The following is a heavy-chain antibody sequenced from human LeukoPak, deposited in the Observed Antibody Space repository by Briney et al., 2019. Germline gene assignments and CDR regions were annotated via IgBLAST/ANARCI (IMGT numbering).Heavy chain of an antibody. D-gene: IGHD6-19*01. V-gene: IGHV1-2*02. CDR3: ARDYFSSAFGRFFDP. J-gene: IGHJ5*02. Sequence: GASVKVSCKASGYTFTSYDINWVRQATGQGLEWMGWMNPNSGVTNSAQKFQDRLTMTRDTSITTAYLELSRLRSDDTAFYYCARDYFSSAFGRFFDPWGQGTLVTVSS. CDR1: GYTFTSYD. CDR2: MNPNSGVT.